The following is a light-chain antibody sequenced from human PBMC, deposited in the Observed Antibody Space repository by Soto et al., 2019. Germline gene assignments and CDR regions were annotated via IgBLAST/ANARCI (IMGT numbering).Light chain of an antibody. V-gene: IGKV2-28*01. CDR3: MQALQSLT. Sequence: EIVMTQSPLTLPVTPGEPASISCSSIDILLYNNTYNYLDWYVQKPGQSPQLLIYFGSNRAPGVPDRFSGSGSGTDFTLKINRVEAEDVGTYYCMQALQSLTFGQGTRLEI. CDR1: DILLYNNTYNY. J-gene: IGKJ5*01. CDR2: FGS.